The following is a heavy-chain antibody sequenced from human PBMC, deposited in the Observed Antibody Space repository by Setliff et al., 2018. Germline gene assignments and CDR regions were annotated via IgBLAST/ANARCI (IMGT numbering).Heavy chain of an antibody. CDR1: GGSISTYY. J-gene: IGHJ4*02. CDR3: ARGGTYRYFDY. V-gene: IGHV4-59*01. CDR2: VYYSGLT. Sequence: ASETLPLTCTVSGGSISTYYWSWIRQPPGKGLEFIGYVYYSGLTNYDPSLKSRVTMSVDSSKNQFSLKLSSVTAADTAVYYCARGGTYRYFDYWGQGALVTVSS.